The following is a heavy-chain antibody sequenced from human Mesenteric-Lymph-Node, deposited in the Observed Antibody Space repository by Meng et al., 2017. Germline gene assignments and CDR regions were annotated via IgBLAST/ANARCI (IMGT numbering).Heavy chain of an antibody. J-gene: IGHJ4*02. CDR2: IYYSGST. CDR3: ARVSSGWDYFDY. CDR1: GGSVSSGGYY. D-gene: IGHD6-19*01. V-gene: IGHV4-31*03. Sequence: QVQLQESGPGLVKPSQTLSLTCTVPGGSVSSGGYYWTWICQHPGKGLEWFGHIYYSGSTFYNPSLKRRVIISIDTSKNQFSLNLRSVTAADTAVYYCARVSSGWDYFDYWGQGTLVTVSS.